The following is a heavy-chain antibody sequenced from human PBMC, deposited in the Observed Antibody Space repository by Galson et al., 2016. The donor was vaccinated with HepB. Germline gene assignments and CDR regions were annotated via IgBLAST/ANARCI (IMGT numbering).Heavy chain of an antibody. CDR3: ARDLRITIFGVIISSNWFDP. J-gene: IGHJ5*02. CDR1: GYTFTSYG. V-gene: IGHV1-18*01. Sequence: SVKVSCKASGYTFTSYGISWVRRAPGQGLEWMGWISAYNGNTNHAQKLQGRVTMTTDTSTSTAYMELRSLRSDDTAVYYCARDLRITIFGVIISSNWFDPWGQGTLVTVSS. CDR2: ISAYNGNT. D-gene: IGHD3-3*01.